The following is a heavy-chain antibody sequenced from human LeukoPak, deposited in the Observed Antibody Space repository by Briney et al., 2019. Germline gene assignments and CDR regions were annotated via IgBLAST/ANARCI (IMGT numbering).Heavy chain of an antibody. V-gene: IGHV4-34*01. CDR2: IDHSGST. D-gene: IGHD5-24*01. Sequence: SETLSLTCAVYGGSFSGYYWSWIRQPPGKGLEWIGEIDHSGSTNYNPSLKSRVTISVDTSKNQFSLKLSSVTAADTAVYYCARTRRAFDIWGQGTMVTVSS. CDR1: GGSFSGYY. CDR3: ARTRRAFDI. J-gene: IGHJ3*02.